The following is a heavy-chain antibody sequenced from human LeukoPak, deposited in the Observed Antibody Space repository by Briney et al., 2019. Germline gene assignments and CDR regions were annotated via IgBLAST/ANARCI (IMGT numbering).Heavy chain of an antibody. CDR1: GYTFTSYY. CDR3: ARDMTTQGSREGIFDY. V-gene: IGHV1-46*01. CDR2: INPSGGST. D-gene: IGHD3-10*01. J-gene: IGHJ4*02. Sequence: ASVKVSCKASGYTFTSYYMHWVRQAPGQGLEWMGIINPSGGSTSYAQKFQGRVTMTRDTSTGTVYMELSSLRSEDTAVYYCARDMTTQGSREGIFDYWGQGTLVTVSS.